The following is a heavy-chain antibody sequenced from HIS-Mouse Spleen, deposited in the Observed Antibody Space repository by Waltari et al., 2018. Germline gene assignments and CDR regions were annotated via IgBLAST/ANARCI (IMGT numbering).Heavy chain of an antibody. CDR2: ISYDGSNK. CDR3: AREREIVVVVAATPIDAFDI. CDR1: GFTFSSYA. D-gene: IGHD2-15*01. J-gene: IGHJ3*02. Sequence: QVQLVESGGGVVQPGRSLRLSCAASGFTFSSYAMHWVRQAPGKGLEWVAVISYDGSNKYYADSVKGRFTISRDNSKTTLYLQMNSLRAEDTAVYYCAREREIVVVVAATPIDAFDIWGQGTMVTVSS. V-gene: IGHV3-30*04.